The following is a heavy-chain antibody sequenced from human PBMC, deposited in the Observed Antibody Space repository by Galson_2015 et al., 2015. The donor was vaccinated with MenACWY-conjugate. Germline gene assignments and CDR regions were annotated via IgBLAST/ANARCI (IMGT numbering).Heavy chain of an antibody. CDR1: GGTFSSYA. CDR3: AMYVDIVATPEDYFDY. J-gene: IGHJ4*02. Sequence: SVKVSCKASGGTFSSYAISWVRQAPGQGLEWMGGIIPIFGTANYAQKFQGRVTITADESTSTAYMELSSLRSEDTAVYYCAMYVDIVATPEDYFDYWGQGTLVTVSS. CDR2: IIPIFGTA. V-gene: IGHV1-69*13. D-gene: IGHD5-12*01.